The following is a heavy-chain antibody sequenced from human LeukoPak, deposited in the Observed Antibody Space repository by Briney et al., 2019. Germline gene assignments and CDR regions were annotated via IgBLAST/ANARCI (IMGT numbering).Heavy chain of an antibody. CDR1: GYTFTSYD. J-gene: IGHJ4*02. V-gene: IGHV1-8*01. Sequence: ASVKVSCKASGYTFTSYDINWVRQATGQGLEWMGWMNPNSGNTGYAQKFQGRVTMTRNTSISTAYMELSSLRAEDTAVYYCAREKVGATTPQFDYWGQGTLVTVSS. CDR3: AREKVGATTPQFDY. D-gene: IGHD1-26*01. CDR2: MNPNSGNT.